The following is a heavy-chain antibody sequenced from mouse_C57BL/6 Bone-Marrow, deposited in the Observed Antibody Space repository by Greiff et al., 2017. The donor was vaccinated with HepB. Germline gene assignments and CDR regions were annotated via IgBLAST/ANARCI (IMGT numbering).Heavy chain of an antibody. CDR2: IKPYNGGT. Sequence: EVQLQQSGPVLVKPGASVKMSCKASGYTFTDYYMNWVKQSHGKSLEWIGVIKPYNGGTSYNQKFKGKGTLTVDKSSSTAYMELNSLTSEDSAVYYCALAYYSNPYYFDYWGQGTTLTVSS. J-gene: IGHJ2*01. D-gene: IGHD2-5*01. CDR1: GYTFTDYY. CDR3: ALAYYSNPYYFDY. V-gene: IGHV1-19*01.